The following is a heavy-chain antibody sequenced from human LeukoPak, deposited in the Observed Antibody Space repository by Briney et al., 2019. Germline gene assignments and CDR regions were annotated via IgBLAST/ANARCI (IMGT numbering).Heavy chain of an antibody. CDR2: TSTYNGNT. CDR3: ASSGPARTHLWFNWFDP. J-gene: IGHJ5*02. CDR1: GYTFTNYG. Sequence: GASVKVSCKASGYTFTNYGITWVRQAPGQGLAWMGWTSTYNGNTVYAQNLQGRVTVTTDTSTSTVYMELRSLRSDDTAVYYCASSGPARTHLWFNWFDPWGQGTLVTVSS. V-gene: IGHV1-18*01. D-gene: IGHD5-18*01.